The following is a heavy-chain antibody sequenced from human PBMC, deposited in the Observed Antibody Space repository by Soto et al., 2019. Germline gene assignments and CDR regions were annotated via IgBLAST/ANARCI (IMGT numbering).Heavy chain of an antibody. Sequence: ASVKVSCKASGYTFTSYAMHWVRQAPGQRLEWMGWIDAGNGNTKYSQKFQGRVTITRDTSASTAYMELSSLRSEDTAVYYCARDVRYNWNSRGFDPWGQGTLVTVSS. CDR2: IDAGNGNT. D-gene: IGHD1-7*01. CDR3: ARDVRYNWNSRGFDP. J-gene: IGHJ5*02. CDR1: GYTFTSYA. V-gene: IGHV1-3*01.